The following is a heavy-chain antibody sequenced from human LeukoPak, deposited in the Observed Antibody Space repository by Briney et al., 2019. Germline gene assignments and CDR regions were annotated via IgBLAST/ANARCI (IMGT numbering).Heavy chain of an antibody. CDR3: ARSLSMRDVTCPDY. D-gene: IGHD3-3*02. Sequence: SETLSLTCTVSGGSISSGSYYWSWIRQPPGKGLEWIGYIYYSGSTNYNPSLKSRVTISVDTSKNQFSLKLSSVTAADTAVYYCARSLSMRDVTCPDYWGQGTLVTVSS. CDR1: GGSISSGSYY. CDR2: IYYSGST. V-gene: IGHV4-61*01. J-gene: IGHJ4*02.